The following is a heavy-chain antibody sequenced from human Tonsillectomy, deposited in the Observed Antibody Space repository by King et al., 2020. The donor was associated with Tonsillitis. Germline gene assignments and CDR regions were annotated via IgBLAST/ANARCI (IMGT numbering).Heavy chain of an antibody. CDR3: ARNTLYYEL. V-gene: IGHV1-3*01. CDR2: INRDNDNT. Sequence: QLVQSGAEVKKPGASVKVSCKASGYTFTNYGIHWVRQAPGQRLEWMGWINRDNDNTKYSQRFQGRLTITRDTPASTVYMELSSLQSDDTAVYYCARNTLYYELWGQGTLVTVSS. CDR1: GYTFTNYG. J-gene: IGHJ4*02. D-gene: IGHD2-8*01.